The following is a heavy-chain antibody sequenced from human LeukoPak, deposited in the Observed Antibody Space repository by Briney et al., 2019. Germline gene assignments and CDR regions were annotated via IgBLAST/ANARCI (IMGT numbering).Heavy chain of an antibody. Sequence: GGSLRLSCAASGFTSSSYSMNWVRQAPGKGLEWVSSISSTSSYIYYADSVKGRFTISRDNAKNSLFLQMNSLRVEDTAVYYCARGLRTTVWDYYYYMDVWGKATTVTVSS. D-gene: IGHD4-17*01. CDR3: ARGLRTTVWDYYYYMDV. J-gene: IGHJ6*03. CDR2: ISSTSSYI. CDR1: GFTSSSYS. V-gene: IGHV3-21*01.